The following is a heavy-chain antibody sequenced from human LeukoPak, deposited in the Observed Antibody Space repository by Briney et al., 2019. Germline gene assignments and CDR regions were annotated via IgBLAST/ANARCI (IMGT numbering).Heavy chain of an antibody. CDR2: INPNSGVT. D-gene: IGHD3-16*02. CDR1: GYTFTGYY. J-gene: IGHJ4*02. Sequence: GASVRVSCKASGYTFTGYYMHWVRQVPGQGLEWMGWINPNSGVTNYAQMFQGRVTMTRDTSISTAYMELSRLRSDDTAVYYCARDLYDYVWGSYRSPFDYWGQGTLVTVSS. CDR3: ARDLYDYVWGSYRSPFDY. V-gene: IGHV1-2*02.